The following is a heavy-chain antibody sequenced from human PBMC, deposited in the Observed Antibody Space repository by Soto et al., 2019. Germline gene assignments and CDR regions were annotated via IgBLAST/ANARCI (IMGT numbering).Heavy chain of an antibody. J-gene: IGHJ5*02. V-gene: IGHV4-39*01. CDR1: GGSIISSSYY. CDR2: VYYSGTT. Sequence: SETLSLTCTVSGGSIISSSYYWVWIRQPPGKGLEWIGDVYYSGTTHYNPSLNSRVTISVDTSKNQFSLRLSSVTAADTAVYYCARLRPPGNWFDPWGQGTLVTVSS. CDR3: ARLRPPGNWFDP.